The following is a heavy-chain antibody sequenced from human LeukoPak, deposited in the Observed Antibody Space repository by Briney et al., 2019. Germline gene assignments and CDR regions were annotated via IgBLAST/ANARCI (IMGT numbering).Heavy chain of an antibody. J-gene: IGHJ4*02. V-gene: IGHV3-53*01. CDR1: GFTVSGHY. Sequence: GGSLRLSCAASGFTVSGHYWSWVRQAPGEGLEWVSQINSGGTTYYAESVKGRFTISRDNSKNTLYLQMNSLRAEDTAVYHCARNKGAYGSGSYDNWGPGTLVTVSS. CDR3: ARNKGAYGSGSYDN. D-gene: IGHD3-10*01. CDR2: INSGGTT.